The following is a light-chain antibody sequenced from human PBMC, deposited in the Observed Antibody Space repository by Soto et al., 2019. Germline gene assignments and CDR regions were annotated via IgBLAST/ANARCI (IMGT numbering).Light chain of an antibody. CDR3: QQANSIPFT. Sequence: DIQMTQSPSFVSASVGDRVTITCRASQGITTWLAWYQQKPGKAPKLLIYGASTLQSGVPSRFSGSGSGTEFTLTISSLQPEDFATYFCQQANSIPFTFGGGTKVEI. V-gene: IGKV1-12*02. CDR2: GAS. J-gene: IGKJ4*01. CDR1: QGITTW.